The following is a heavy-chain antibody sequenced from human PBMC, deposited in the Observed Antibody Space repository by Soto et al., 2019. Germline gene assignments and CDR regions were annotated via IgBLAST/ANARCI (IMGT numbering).Heavy chain of an antibody. V-gene: IGHV1-24*01. D-gene: IGHD6-13*01. CDR3: ATIAAAGPKAYYFDY. Sequence: ASVKVSCKVSGYTLTELSMHWVRQAPGKGLEWMGGFDPEDGETIYAQKFQGRVTMTEDTSTDTAYMELSSLRSEDAAVYYCATIAAAGPKAYYFDYWGQGTLVTVSS. J-gene: IGHJ4*02. CDR2: FDPEDGET. CDR1: GYTLTELS.